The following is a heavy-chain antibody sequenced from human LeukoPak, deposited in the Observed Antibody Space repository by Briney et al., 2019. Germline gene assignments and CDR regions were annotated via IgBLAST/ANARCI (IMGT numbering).Heavy chain of an antibody. CDR1: GDSVSSNSDA. CDR2: TYYRSKWYY. CDR3: ARDPVGGSTIVDY. J-gene: IGHJ4*02. V-gene: IGHV6-1*01. Sequence: SQTLSLTCAISGDSVSSNSDAWNWIRQSPSRGLEWLGRTYYRSKWYYDYAVAVKSRISINPDTSKNQFSLQLSSVTPEDTAVYYCARDPVGGSTIVDYWGQGTLVTVSS. D-gene: IGHD1-26*01.